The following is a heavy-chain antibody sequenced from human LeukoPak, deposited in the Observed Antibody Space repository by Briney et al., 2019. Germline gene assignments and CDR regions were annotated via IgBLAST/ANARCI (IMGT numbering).Heavy chain of an antibody. CDR1: GGSFSGYY. CDR2: INPGGST. J-gene: IGHJ4*02. D-gene: IGHD6-6*01. CDR3: ARGKTRTSIAPLRSRLEYYFDY. Sequence: SETLSLTCAVYGGSFSGYYWSWIHQPPGKGLEWIGEINPGGSTNYNPSLKSRVTISVDTSKNQFSLKLSSVTAADTAVYYCARGKTRTSIAPLRSRLEYYFDYWGQGSLVTVSS. V-gene: IGHV4-34*01.